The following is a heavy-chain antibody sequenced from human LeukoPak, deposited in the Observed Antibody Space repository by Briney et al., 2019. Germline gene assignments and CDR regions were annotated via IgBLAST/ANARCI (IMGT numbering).Heavy chain of an antibody. V-gene: IGHV3-30*02. CDR1: GFTFSSYG. D-gene: IGHD6-13*01. CDR3: AKDGLSLVAAAGTPDY. Sequence: GGSLRLSCAASGFTFSSYGMHWVRQAPGKGLEWVAFIRYDGSNKYYADSVKGRFTISRDNSKNTLYLQMNSLRAEDTAVYYCAKDGLSLVAAAGTPDYWGQGTLVTVSS. CDR2: IRYDGSNK. J-gene: IGHJ4*02.